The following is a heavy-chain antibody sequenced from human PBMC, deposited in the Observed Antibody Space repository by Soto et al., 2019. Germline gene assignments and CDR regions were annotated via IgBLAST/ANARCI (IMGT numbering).Heavy chain of an antibody. V-gene: IGHV5-51*01. CDR3: ARGPGGYYYGMDV. Sequence: GESLKIPCNVSGYSFTSYWIGWVLRIPGKGLEWMWIICPGDSDTRYSPSFQGQVTISADKSISTAYLQWSSLKASDTAMYYCARGPGGYYYGMDVWGQGTTVTVSS. J-gene: IGHJ6*02. CDR1: GYSFTSYW. D-gene: IGHD3-10*01. CDR2: ICPGDSDT.